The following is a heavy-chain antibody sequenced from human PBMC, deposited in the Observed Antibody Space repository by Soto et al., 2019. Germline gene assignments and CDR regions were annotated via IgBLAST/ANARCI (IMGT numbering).Heavy chain of an antibody. D-gene: IGHD6-13*01. CDR1: GGSFSGYY. V-gene: IGHV4-34*01. CDR3: ARSGGSSWLPYFDY. J-gene: IGHJ4*02. Sequence: QVQLQQWGAGLLKPSETLSLTCAVYGGSFSGYYWSWIRQPPGKGLEWIGEINHSGSTNYNPSLKSRVTISVDTSKNQFSLKLSSVTAADTAVYYCARSGGSSWLPYFDYWGQGTLVTVSS. CDR2: INHSGST.